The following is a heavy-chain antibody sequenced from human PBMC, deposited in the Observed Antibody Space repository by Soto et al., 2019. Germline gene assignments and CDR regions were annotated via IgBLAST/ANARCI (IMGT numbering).Heavy chain of an antibody. CDR3: ARVTGRYYYGMDV. CDR1: GFTVSSNY. Sequence: PGGSLRLSCAASGFTVSSNYLSWVRQAPGKGLEWIGSIYYSGSTYYNPSLKSRVTISVDTSKNQFSLKLSSVTAADTAVYYCARVTGRYYYGMDVWGQGTTVTVSS. D-gene: IGHD2-21*02. CDR2: IYYSGST. V-gene: IGHV4-59*05. J-gene: IGHJ6*02.